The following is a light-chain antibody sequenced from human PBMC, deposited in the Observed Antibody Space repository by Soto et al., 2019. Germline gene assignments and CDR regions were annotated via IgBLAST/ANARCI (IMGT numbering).Light chain of an antibody. V-gene: IGKV1-39*01. J-gene: IGKJ4*01. CDR1: QSIRSF. CDR2: AAS. Sequence: DIQMTQYPSSLSASVGDRVTITCRASQSIRSFLNWYQQKPGKAPKLLIYAASSLQSGVPSRFSGSGSGTDFTLTISSLQPEDFATYYSQQSYSTPPRTFGGGTKVEIE. CDR3: QQSYSTPPRT.